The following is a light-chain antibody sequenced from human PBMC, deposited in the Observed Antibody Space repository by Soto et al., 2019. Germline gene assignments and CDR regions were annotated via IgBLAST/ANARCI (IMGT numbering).Light chain of an antibody. CDR3: QQYNSYSLT. J-gene: IGKJ3*01. CDR1: QSISSW. CDR2: DAS. V-gene: IGKV1-5*01. Sequence: DIQMTLSPSTLSASVGDRVTITCRASQSISSWLAWYQQKPGKAPKLLIYDASSLESGVPSRFSGSGSGTEFTLTISSLQPDDFATYYCQQYNSYSLTFGPGTKVDI.